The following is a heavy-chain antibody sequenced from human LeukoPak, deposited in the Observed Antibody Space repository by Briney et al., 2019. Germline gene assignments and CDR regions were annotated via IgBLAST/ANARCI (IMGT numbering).Heavy chain of an antibody. CDR1: GFTFSSYN. CDR3: ARGDGYNFFDY. V-gene: IGHV3-53*01. J-gene: IGHJ4*02. CDR2: FYVGGAT. D-gene: IGHD5-24*01. Sequence: PGGSLRLSCAASGFTFSSYNMNWVRQAPGKGLEWVSVFYVGGATYYADSVKGRFTISRDNSENTLYLQMKSLRAEDTAVYYCARGDGYNFFDYWAREPWAPAPQ.